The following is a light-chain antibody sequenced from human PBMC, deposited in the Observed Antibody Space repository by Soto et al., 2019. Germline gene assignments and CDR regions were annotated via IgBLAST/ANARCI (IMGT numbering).Light chain of an antibody. CDR1: QSVSSSY. Sequence: IVVTQSPGTLSLSTGERATLSCRASQSVSSSYLAWYQQKPGQAPRLLIYGASSRATGIPDRFSGSGSGDDFTLTISRLEPEGLAMYYCQKYGSSPLTFGGGTKVEIK. CDR3: QKYGSSPLT. J-gene: IGKJ4*01. V-gene: IGKV3-20*01. CDR2: GAS.